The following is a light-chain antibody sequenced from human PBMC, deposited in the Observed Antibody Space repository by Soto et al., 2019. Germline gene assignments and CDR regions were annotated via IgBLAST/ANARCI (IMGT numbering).Light chain of an antibody. CDR1: QAIGND. CDR3: LQTYRSPWT. Sequence: AIQMTQSPSSLYASVGDRVTITCRASQAIGNDLGWYQQIPGKAPKLLIYAASRLHSGVPSKFSGSGSGSDFTLTISSLQPEDFATYYCLQTYRSPWTFGEGTKVELK. V-gene: IGKV1-6*01. J-gene: IGKJ1*01. CDR2: AAS.